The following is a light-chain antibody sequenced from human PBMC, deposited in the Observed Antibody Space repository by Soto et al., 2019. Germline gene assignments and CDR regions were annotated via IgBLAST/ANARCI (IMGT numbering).Light chain of an antibody. Sequence: VIGMTQSPSSLSASTGDRVTICCRMSQGISSSFAWYQQKPGKAPELLIYAASTMQSGVPSRFSGSGSGTDFTLTISGLQSEDFAIYYCQQYYSFPWTFGQGTKVEIK. CDR2: AAS. CDR3: QQYYSFPWT. CDR1: QGISSS. V-gene: IGKV1D-8*01. J-gene: IGKJ1*01.